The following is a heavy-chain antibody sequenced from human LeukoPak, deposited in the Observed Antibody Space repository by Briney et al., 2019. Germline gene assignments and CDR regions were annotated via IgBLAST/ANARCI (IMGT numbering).Heavy chain of an antibody. Sequence: SETLSLTCTVSGGSISSSSAYWGWIRQPPGKGLEWIGSIYYSKNTYYNPSLKSRVTISADTSKNQFSLTLGSVSATDTAVYYCVSPRGFSYGYFDYRGQGTLITVSS. CDR1: GGSISSSSAY. V-gene: IGHV4-39*01. CDR2: IYYSKNT. D-gene: IGHD5-18*01. CDR3: VSPRGFSYGYFDY. J-gene: IGHJ4*02.